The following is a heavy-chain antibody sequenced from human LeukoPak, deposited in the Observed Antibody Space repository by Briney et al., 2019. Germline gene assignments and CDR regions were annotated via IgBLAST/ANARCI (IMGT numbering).Heavy chain of an antibody. V-gene: IGHV3-30*03. D-gene: IGHD6-19*01. J-gene: IGHJ4*02. CDR2: ISYDGSNK. Sequence: GGSLRLSCAASGFTFSSYGMHWVRQAPGKGLEWVAVISYDGSNKYYADSVKGRFTISRDISKNTLYLQMNSLRAGDTAAYYCARVRYSSTSRDFDHWGQGTLVTVSS. CDR3: ARVRYSSTSRDFDH. CDR1: GFTFSSYG.